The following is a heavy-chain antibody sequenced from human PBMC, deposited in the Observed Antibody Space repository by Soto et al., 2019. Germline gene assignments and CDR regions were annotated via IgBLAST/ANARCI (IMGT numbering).Heavy chain of an antibody. CDR2: VNPIVSMS. CDR1: GDTFNFYS. V-gene: IGHV1-69*02. Sequence: QVQLVQSGAEVKRPGSSVKVSCKASGDTFNFYSINWVRQAPGLGLEWMGRVNPIVSMSNYAQKFQGRVTMTADKSTSTAYKELSSQRSEVTAIYYCASSYGSGYRAFDYWGQGALVTVSS. J-gene: IGHJ4*02. CDR3: ASSYGSGYRAFDY. D-gene: IGHD3-10*01.